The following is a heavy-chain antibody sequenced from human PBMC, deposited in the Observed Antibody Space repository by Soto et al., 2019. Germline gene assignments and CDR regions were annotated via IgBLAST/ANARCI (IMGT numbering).Heavy chain of an antibody. CDR2: INPNSGDS. Sequence: ASVKVSCKASGYTFTDYYMLWVRQAPGQGLEWMGWINPNSGDSNYAQKFQGRVTMTRDTSISTASMELNRLRSDDTAIYYCARAHGYNYNGYFDLWGRGTLVTVSS. D-gene: IGHD5-12*01. CDR1: GYTFTDYY. J-gene: IGHJ2*01. V-gene: IGHV1-2*02. CDR3: ARAHGYNYNGYFDL.